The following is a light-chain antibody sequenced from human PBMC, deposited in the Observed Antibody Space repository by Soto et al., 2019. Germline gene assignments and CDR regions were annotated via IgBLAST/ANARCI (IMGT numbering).Light chain of an antibody. V-gene: IGKV2-28*01. CDR1: QSLLYSNGYNY. Sequence: VVMTQSPLSLPVTPGEPASISCRSSQSLLYSNGYNYLDWYVQKPGQSPQLLIYLGSYRASGVPDRLSGSGSGTDFTLEISRVEAEDVGVYYCMQALQTPFTCGPGTKVDIK. J-gene: IGKJ3*01. CDR3: MQALQTPFT. CDR2: LGS.